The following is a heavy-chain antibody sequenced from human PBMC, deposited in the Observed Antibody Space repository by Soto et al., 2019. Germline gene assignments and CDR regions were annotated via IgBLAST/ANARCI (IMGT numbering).Heavy chain of an antibody. D-gene: IGHD1-1*01. CDR1: GYTFTSYG. CDR3: PSGRGNWNDGLPGY. J-gene: IGHJ4*02. Sequence: QVQLVQSGAEVKKPGASVKVSCKASGYTFTSYGISWVRQAPGQGLEWMGWISAYTGNTNYAQKLQGRVTMTTDTSTSPGYMELRSLRSDDTAVYYCPSGRGNWNDGLPGYWGQGTLVTVSS. CDR2: ISAYTGNT. V-gene: IGHV1-18*01.